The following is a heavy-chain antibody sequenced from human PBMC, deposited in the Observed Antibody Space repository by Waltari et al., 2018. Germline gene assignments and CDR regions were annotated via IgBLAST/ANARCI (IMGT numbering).Heavy chain of an antibody. CDR2: INTANGKT. Sequence: QVQLVQSGAEVKKPGASVKVSCKTSGYSFTRYAMHWVRQAPGQRLEWMGWINTANGKTKYSQMFQGRITITTDTSASTAFMQLGSLTFEDTAVYFCARGEQLVTFDYWGQGTLVSVSS. J-gene: IGHJ4*02. D-gene: IGHD1-26*01. CDR3: ARGEQLVTFDY. V-gene: IGHV1-3*04. CDR1: GYSFTRYA.